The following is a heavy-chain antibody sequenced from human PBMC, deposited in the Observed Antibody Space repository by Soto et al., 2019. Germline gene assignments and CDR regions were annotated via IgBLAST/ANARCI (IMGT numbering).Heavy chain of an antibody. CDR3: ARDIVLVPAATDLSGWFDP. J-gene: IGHJ5*02. D-gene: IGHD2-2*01. Sequence: GASVKVSCKASGYTFTSYGISWVRQAPGQGLEWMGWISAYNGNTNYAQKLQGRVTMTTDTSTSTAYMELRSLRSDDTAVYYCARDIVLVPAATDLSGWFDPWGQGTLVTVSP. CDR2: ISAYNGNT. CDR1: GYTFTSYG. V-gene: IGHV1-18*01.